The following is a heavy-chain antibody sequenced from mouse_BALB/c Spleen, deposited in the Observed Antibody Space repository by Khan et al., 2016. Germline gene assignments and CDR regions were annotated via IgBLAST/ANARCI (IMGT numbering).Heavy chain of an antibody. J-gene: IGHJ4*01. CDR3: ARRDDGGGAMDY. CDR1: GFSLTSYG. CDR2: IWSDGST. D-gene: IGHD2-3*01. V-gene: IGHV2-6*02. Sequence: QVQLKQSGPGLVAPSQSLSITCTVSGFSLTSYGVHWVRQPPGKGLEWLVVIWSDGSTTYNSALKSRLSISKDNSKSQVFLKMNSLQTNDTAMYYCARRDDGGGAMDYWGQGTSVTVSS.